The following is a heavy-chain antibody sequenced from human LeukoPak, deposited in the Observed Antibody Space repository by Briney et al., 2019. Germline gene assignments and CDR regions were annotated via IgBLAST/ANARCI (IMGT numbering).Heavy chain of an antibody. Sequence: ASVKVSCKASGYTFTGYYMHWVRQAPGQGLEWMGRINPNSGGTNYAQKFQGRVTMTRDTSIGTAYMELSRLRSDDTAVYYCARPYYGSGSYLGYWGLGTLVTVSS. CDR2: INPNSGGT. CDR3: ARPYYGSGSYLGY. CDR1: GYTFTGYY. D-gene: IGHD3-10*01. V-gene: IGHV1-2*06. J-gene: IGHJ4*02.